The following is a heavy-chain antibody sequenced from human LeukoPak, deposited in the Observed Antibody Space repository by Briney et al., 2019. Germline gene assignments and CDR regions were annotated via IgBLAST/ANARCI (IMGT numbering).Heavy chain of an antibody. CDR3: ARRGPGGNYPYYYYGMDV. V-gene: IGHV4-31*03. D-gene: IGHD4-23*01. CDR2: IYYSGST. CDR1: GGSISSGGYY. Sequence: SETLSLTCTVSGGSISSGGYYWSWIRQHPGKGLEWIGYIYYSGSTYYNPSLKSRVTISADTSKNQFSLKLSSVTAADTAVYYCARRGPGGNYPYYYYGMDVWGQGTTVTVSS. J-gene: IGHJ6*02.